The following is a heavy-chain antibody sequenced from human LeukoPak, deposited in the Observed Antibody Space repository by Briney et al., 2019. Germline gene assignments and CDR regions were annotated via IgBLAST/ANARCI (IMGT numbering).Heavy chain of an antibody. CDR3: ACSWSNDAFDI. D-gene: IGHD2-15*01. V-gene: IGHV4-4*02. CDR2: MYHGGRT. J-gene: IGHJ3*02. Sequence: SGTLSLTCDVSGGSISSSNWWIWVRESPGKGPEWIGEMYHGGRTSYHPSLKSRVTISVDKSKNQFSLKLTSATAADTAVYYCACSWSNDAFDIWGQGTMVTVSS. CDR1: GGSISSSNW.